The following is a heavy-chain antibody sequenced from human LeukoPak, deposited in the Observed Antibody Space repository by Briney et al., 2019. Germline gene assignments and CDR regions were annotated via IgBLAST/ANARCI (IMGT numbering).Heavy chain of an antibody. V-gene: IGHV1-2*02. J-gene: IGHJ4*02. D-gene: IGHD3-22*01. CDR2: INPNSGGT. Sequence: ASVKVSCKASGYTFTGYYMHWVRQAPGQGLEWMGWINPNSGGTNYAQKFQGRVTMTRDTSISTAYMELSRLRSDDTAVYYCAKDREPYDSSGYTKPYYFDYWGQGTLVTVSS. CDR1: GYTFTGYY. CDR3: AKDREPYDSSGYTKPYYFDY.